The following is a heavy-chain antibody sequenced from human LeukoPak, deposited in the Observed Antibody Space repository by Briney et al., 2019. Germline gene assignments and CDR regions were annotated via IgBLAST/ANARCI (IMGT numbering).Heavy chain of an antibody. Sequence: SETLSLTCTGSGGSISSSSYYWGWIRQPPGKGLEWIGSIYYSGSTYYNPSLKSRVTISVDTSKNQFSLKLSSVTAADTAVYYCARQDSSSWYHDYWGQGTLVTVSS. V-gene: IGHV4-39*01. CDR1: GGSISSSSYY. CDR3: ARQDSSSWYHDY. D-gene: IGHD6-13*01. J-gene: IGHJ4*02. CDR2: IYYSGST.